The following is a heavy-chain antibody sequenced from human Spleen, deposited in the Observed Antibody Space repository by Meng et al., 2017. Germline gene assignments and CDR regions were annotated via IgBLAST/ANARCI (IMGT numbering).Heavy chain of an antibody. CDR3: TWDDKAVSDY. CDR1: GFYFRNAW. Sequence: VHLGESGGGWVQRGWHLRLPCAASGFYFRNAWMSWGRRAPGRGLGGVGRIKSNTDGGTAEYAAPVTGRFTISRDDSKSTLYLQMSGLRIDDTGVYYCTWDDKAVSDYWGQGTLVTVSS. V-gene: IGHV3-15*01. CDR2: IKSNTDGGTA. J-gene: IGHJ4*02. D-gene: IGHD3-9*01.